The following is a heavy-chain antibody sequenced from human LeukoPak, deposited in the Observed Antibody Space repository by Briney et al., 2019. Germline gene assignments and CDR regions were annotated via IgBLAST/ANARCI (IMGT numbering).Heavy chain of an antibody. CDR1: GFTFSSYA. Sequence: PGGSLRLSCAASGFTFSSYAMHWVRQAPGKGLEWVAVISYDGSNKYYADSVKGRFTISRDNSKNTLYLQMNSLRAEDTAVYYCARDVMTYGTNWFDPWGQGTLVTVSS. D-gene: IGHD2/OR15-2a*01. V-gene: IGHV3-30-3*01. CDR2: ISYDGSNK. CDR3: ARDVMTYGTNWFDP. J-gene: IGHJ5*02.